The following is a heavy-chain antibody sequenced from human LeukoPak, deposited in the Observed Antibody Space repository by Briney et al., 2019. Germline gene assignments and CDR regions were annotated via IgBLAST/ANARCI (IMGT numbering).Heavy chain of an antibody. D-gene: IGHD2-2*01. Sequence: GGSLRLSCAVSGFTVSTNYMSWVRQAPGKGLQWVSIIHRDGSTYYADSVKGRFTISRDNSKNTLYLQMNSLGAEDTAVYFCAKDQEYQLPISQFDPWGQGTLVTVSS. CDR3: AKDQEYQLPISQFDP. J-gene: IGHJ5*02. CDR2: IHRDGST. CDR1: GFTVSTNY. V-gene: IGHV3-53*01.